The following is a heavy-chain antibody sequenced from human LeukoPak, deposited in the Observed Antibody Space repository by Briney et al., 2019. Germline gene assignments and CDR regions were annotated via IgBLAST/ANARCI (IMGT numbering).Heavy chain of an antibody. CDR1: GYTFTSYD. D-gene: IGHD2-2*01. J-gene: IGHJ5*02. CDR3: ARGWCVGDIVVVPAFDP. CDR2: MNPNSGNA. Sequence: ASVKVSCKASGYTFTSYDINWLRQATGQGLEWMGWMNPNSGNAGYAQKFQGRVTMTRNSSISTAYMELSSLRSEDTAVYYCARGWCVGDIVVVPAFDPWGQGTLVTVSS. V-gene: IGHV1-8*01.